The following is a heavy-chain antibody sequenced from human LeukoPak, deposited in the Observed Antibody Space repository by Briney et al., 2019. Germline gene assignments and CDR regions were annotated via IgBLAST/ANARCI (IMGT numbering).Heavy chain of an antibody. CDR1: GFTFSSYG. J-gene: IGHJ3*02. V-gene: IGHV3-30*18. CDR2: ISYDGSNK. D-gene: IGHD3-10*01. Sequence: GGSLRLSCAASGFTFSSYGMSWVRQAPGKGLEWVAVISYDGSNKYYADSVKGRFTISRDNSKNTLYLQMNSLRAEDTAVYYCAKVGITMVRGVINDAFDIWGQGTMVTVSS. CDR3: AKVGITMVRGVINDAFDI.